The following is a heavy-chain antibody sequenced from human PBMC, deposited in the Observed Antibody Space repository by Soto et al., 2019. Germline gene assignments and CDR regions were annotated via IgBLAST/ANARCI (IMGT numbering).Heavy chain of an antibody. D-gene: IGHD4-17*01. CDR2: ISSYNGNT. Sequence: ALLKFSCKASGYTFTSYGMSCLLQTPLQGLECIAWISSYNGNTNYAQKLQCIVTITTYTSTRPAYMELRSLRYDETAVYYSGRVRYGDYVGPFDPWGQGTLGTVSS. CDR3: GRVRYGDYVGPFDP. CDR1: GYTFTSYG. J-gene: IGHJ5*02. V-gene: IGHV1-18*01.